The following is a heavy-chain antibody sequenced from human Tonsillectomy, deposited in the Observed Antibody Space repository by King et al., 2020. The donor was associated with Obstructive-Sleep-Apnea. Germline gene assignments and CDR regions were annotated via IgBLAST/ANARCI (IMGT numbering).Heavy chain of an antibody. D-gene: IGHD6-13*01. CDR3: ARVVGGVAAADR. V-gene: IGHV4-39*07. CDR2: IYYSGNT. J-gene: IGHJ5*02. Sequence: LQLQESGPGLVKPSETLSLTCSVSGGSISSSTYYWGWIRQPPGKGLEWIGNIYYSGNTYYNPSLKSRVTISVDTSKNQFSLKLTSVSAADTAVYYCARVVGGVAAADRWGQGTLVTVSS. CDR1: GGSISSSTYY.